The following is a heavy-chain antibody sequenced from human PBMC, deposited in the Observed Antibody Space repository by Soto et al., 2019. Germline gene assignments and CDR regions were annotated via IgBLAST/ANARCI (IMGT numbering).Heavy chain of an antibody. CDR2: IIPIFGTA. CDR1: GGTFSSYA. J-gene: IGHJ4*02. D-gene: IGHD6-13*01. Sequence: GASVKASCKASGGTFSSYAISWERQAPGQGLEWMGGIIPIFGTANYAQKFQGRVTITADESTSTAYMELSSLRSEDTAVYYCARSIAAAALYYFDYWGPGTLLTVSS. CDR3: ARSIAAAALYYFDY. V-gene: IGHV1-69*13.